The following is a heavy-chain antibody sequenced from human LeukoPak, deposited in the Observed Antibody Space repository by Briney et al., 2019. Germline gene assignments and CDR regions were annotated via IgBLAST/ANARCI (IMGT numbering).Heavy chain of an antibody. D-gene: IGHD3-3*01. J-gene: IGHJ5*02. CDR2: ISGSGGST. CDR3: AKDGSPDFWSGPDWFDP. CDR1: GFTFSSYA. V-gene: IGHV3-23*01. Sequence: QTGGSLRLSCAASGFTFSSYAMSWVRQAPGKGLEWVSAISGSGGSTYYADSVKGRFTISRDNSKNTLYLQMNSLRAEDTAVYHCAKDGSPDFWSGPDWFDPWGQGTLVTVSS.